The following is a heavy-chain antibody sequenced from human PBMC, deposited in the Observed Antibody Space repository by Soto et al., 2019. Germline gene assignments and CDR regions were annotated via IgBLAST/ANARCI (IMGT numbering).Heavy chain of an antibody. V-gene: IGHV4-34*01. J-gene: IGHJ4*02. CDR1: GGSFSGYY. CDR2: INHSGIT. D-gene: IGHD3-3*01. Sequence: SETLSLTCAVYGGSFSGYYCSWIRQPPWKGLEWIGEINHSGITNYNPSLKSRVTISVDTSKNQFSLKLSSVTAADTAVYYCARAANHYDFSPFFDYCGQGTLVTVSS. CDR3: ARAANHYDFSPFFDY.